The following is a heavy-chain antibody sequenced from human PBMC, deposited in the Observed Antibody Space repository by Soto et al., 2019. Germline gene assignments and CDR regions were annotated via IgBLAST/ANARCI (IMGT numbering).Heavy chain of an antibody. J-gene: IGHJ5*02. V-gene: IGHV4-59*08. Sequence: SETLSLTCTVSGGSISSYYWSWIRQPPGKGLEWVGCIYYSWSTNYHPSLNSRVTMSVDTSKNHFSLKVTSVTAADTALYYCARDYFDSSDYTTNWFDPWGQGTLVTVS. CDR2: IYYSWST. CDR1: GGSISSYY. CDR3: ARDYFDSSDYTTNWFDP. D-gene: IGHD3-22*01.